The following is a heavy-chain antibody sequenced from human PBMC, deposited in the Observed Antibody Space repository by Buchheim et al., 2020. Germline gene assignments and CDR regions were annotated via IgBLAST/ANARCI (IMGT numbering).Heavy chain of an antibody. Sequence: QVQLVESGGGVVQPGRSLRLSCAASGFTFSSYGMHWVRQAPGKGLEWVAVICYDGSNKYYADSVKGRFTISGDNSKNTLYLHMSSLRAEDTAVYYCAKDPPVDYWGQGTL. V-gene: IGHV3-30*18. D-gene: IGHD4-17*01. CDR3: AKDPPVDY. CDR2: ICYDGSNK. J-gene: IGHJ4*02. CDR1: GFTFSSYG.